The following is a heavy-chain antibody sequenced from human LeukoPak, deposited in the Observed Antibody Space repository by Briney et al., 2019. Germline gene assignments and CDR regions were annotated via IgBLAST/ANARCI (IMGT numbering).Heavy chain of an antibody. V-gene: IGHV4-30-2*01. CDR3: AREGHTYYYDSSGYYYHYYYMDV. J-gene: IGHJ6*03. D-gene: IGHD3-22*01. CDR1: GGSISSGGYY. CDR2: IYHSGST. Sequence: SQTLSLTCTVSGGSISSGGYYWSWIRQPPGKGLEWIGYIYHSGSTYYNPSLKGRVTISVDRSKNQFSLKLSSVTAADTAVYYCAREGHTYYYDSSGYYYHYYYMDVWGQGTMVTVSS.